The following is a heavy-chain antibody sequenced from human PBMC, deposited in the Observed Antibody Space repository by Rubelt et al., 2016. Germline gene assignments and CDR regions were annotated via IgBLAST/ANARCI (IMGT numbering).Heavy chain of an antibody. CDR1: GYTFTSYG. V-gene: IGHV1-18*01. CDR3: ARVEYYYDSSGYSDY. Sequence: QVQLVQSGAEVKKPGASVKVSCKASGYTFTSYGISWVRQAPGQGLEWMGWISAYNGNTNYAQKVQGRCTMTTDTSTSTAYMELRSLRSDDTAVYYCARVEYYYDSSGYSDYWGQGTLVTVSS. CDR2: ISAYNGNT. J-gene: IGHJ4*02. D-gene: IGHD3-22*01.